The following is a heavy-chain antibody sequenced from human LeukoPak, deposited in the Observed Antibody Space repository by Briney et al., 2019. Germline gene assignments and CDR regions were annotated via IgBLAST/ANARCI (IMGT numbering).Heavy chain of an antibody. D-gene: IGHD5-12*01. J-gene: IGHJ6*02. V-gene: IGHV4-34*01. CDR1: GGSLSGYY. CDR2: INHSGST. CDR3: ARGPKWLRGSRYYYYYGMDV. Sequence: SETLSLTCAVYGGSLSGYYWSWIRQPPGKGLEWIGEINHSGSTNYNPSLKSRVTISVDTSKNQFSLKLSSVTAADTAVYYCARGPKWLRGSRYYYYYGMDVWGQGTTVTVSS.